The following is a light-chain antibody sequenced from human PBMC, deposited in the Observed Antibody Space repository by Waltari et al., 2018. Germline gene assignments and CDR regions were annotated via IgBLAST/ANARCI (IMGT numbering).Light chain of an antibody. CDR3: SSYTSSSTVV. CDR1: SSDVGGYNY. V-gene: IGLV2-14*03. CDR2: DVS. Sequence: QSALTQPASVSGSPGQSITIPCTGTSSDVGGYNYVSWYQQHPGKAPKLMIYDVSNRPSGVSNRFSGSKSGHTASLTISGLQAEDEADYYCSSYTSSSTVVFGGGTKLTVL. J-gene: IGLJ2*01.